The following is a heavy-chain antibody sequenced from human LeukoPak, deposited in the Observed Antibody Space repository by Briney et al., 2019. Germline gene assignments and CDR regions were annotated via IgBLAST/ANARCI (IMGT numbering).Heavy chain of an antibody. CDR3: AKDSIYCGGDCYSFRGPDY. Sequence: GGSLRLSCAASEFTFSTYTMNWVRQAPGKGLEWVSSISSTSSYIYYADSLKGRFTISRDNSKNTLYLQMNSLRAEDTAVYYCAKDSIYCGGDCYSFRGPDYWGQGTLVTVSS. J-gene: IGHJ4*02. CDR2: ISSTSSYI. CDR1: EFTFSTYT. V-gene: IGHV3-21*01. D-gene: IGHD2-21*02.